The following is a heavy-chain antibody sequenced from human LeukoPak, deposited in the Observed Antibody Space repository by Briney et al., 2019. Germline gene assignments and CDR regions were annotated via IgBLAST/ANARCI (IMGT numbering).Heavy chain of an antibody. D-gene: IGHD1-26*01. CDR3: ARQNTPHGNFDY. J-gene: IGHJ4*02. Sequence: PGGSLRLSCAASGFTHSSYAMHWVRQPAGKGLEWVSAIGTAGDTFYPGSVKGRFTISRENAKKSLFLQMNSLRAEDTAVYYCARQNTPHGNFDYWGQGTLVTVSS. CDR2: IGTAGDT. CDR1: GFTHSSYA. V-gene: IGHV3-13*01.